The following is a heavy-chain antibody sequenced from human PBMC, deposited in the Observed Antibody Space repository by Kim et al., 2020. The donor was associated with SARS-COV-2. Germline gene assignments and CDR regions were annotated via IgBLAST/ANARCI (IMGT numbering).Heavy chain of an antibody. CDR2: INHSGST. D-gene: IGHD3-9*01. CDR3: ARGDPYYDILTGSGNDFKYGMDV. Sequence: SETLSLTCAVYGGSFSGYYWSWIRQPPGKGLEWIGEINHSGSTNYNPSLKSRVTISVDTSKNQFSLKLSSVTAADTAVYYCARGDPYYDILTGSGNDFKYGMDVWGQGTTVTVSS. CDR1: GGSFSGYY. J-gene: IGHJ6*02. V-gene: IGHV4-34*01.